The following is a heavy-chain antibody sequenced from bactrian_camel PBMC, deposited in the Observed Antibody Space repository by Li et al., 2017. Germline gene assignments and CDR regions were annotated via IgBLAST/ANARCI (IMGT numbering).Heavy chain of an antibody. V-gene: IGHV3-2*01. CDR2: IGTNSKP. CDR3: VTGDWWDGFMV. J-gene: IGHJ4*01. Sequence: HVQLVESGGGLVRPGGSLTLSCVASGFAFSDYPLTWVRQTPGQGLEWVSSIGTNSKPWYATSVKGRFTISRDNAKNTVYLQMNSLKSEDTALYICVTGDWWDGFMVWGQGTQVTVS. D-gene: IGHD7*01. CDR1: GFAFSDYP.